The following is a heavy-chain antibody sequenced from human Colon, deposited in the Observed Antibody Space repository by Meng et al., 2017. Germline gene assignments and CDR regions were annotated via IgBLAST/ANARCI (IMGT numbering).Heavy chain of an antibody. D-gene: IGHD4-17*01. CDR3: ARGPTTYFDY. CDR2: IYYSGNT. J-gene: IGHJ4*02. CDR1: GGSIRSGDYY. Sequence: QVQAQESGPGLVKPSQTLSLTCNVSGGSIRSGDYYWSWIRQPPGKGLEWIGYIYYSGNTYYNPSLKSRVTISVDTSKYQFSLKLSSVTAADTAVYYCARGPTTYFDYWGQGTLVTVSS. V-gene: IGHV4-30-4*01.